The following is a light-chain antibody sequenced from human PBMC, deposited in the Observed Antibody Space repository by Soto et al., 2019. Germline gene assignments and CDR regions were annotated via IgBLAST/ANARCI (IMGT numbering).Light chain of an antibody. Sequence: TQSPATLSVSPGERVTLSCRASQSVDYNLAWYQQKPGEAPKLLISAASSLGSGVPSRFSGSGSGTDFTLTISSLQPEDFATYYCQQANSFPFTFGGGTKVEIK. CDR3: QQANSFPFT. CDR1: QSVDYN. V-gene: IGKV1-12*01. J-gene: IGKJ4*01. CDR2: AAS.